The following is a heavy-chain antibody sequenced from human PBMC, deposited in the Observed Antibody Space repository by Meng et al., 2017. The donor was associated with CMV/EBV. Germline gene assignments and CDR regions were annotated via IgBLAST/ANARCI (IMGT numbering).Heavy chain of an antibody. Sequence: QVLCVQSGAGWKKPGASVKVSCKASGYTFTGYYMHWVRQAPEQGLEWMGWINPNSGGTNYAQKFQGRVTMPRDTSISTAYMELSRLRSDDTAVYYCATYIGNYINWYFDLWGRGTLVTVSS. CDR1: GYTFTGYY. V-gene: IGHV1-2*02. CDR2: INPNSGGT. CDR3: ATYIGNYINWYFDL. D-gene: IGHD1-7*01. J-gene: IGHJ2*01.